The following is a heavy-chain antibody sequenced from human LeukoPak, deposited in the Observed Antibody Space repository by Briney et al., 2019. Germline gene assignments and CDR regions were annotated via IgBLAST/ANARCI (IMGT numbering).Heavy chain of an antibody. V-gene: IGHV3-21*01. D-gene: IGHD5-18*01. CDR1: GFNFSSYT. CDR2: ISGSGNYI. J-gene: IGHJ5*01. CDR3: ARAAPKRGYTFGFDF. Sequence: GGSLRLSCTASGFNFSSYTMNWVRQAPGKGLEWVSSISGSGNYIYYAESLKGRFTVSRDNAKKSLYLQMNSLRADDTAMFFCARAAPKRGYTFGFDFSGQGTLVTVSS.